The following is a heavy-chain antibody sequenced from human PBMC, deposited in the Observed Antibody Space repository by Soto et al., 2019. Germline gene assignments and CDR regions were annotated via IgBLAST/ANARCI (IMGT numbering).Heavy chain of an antibody. V-gene: IGHV1-69*01. J-gene: IGHJ4*02. Sequence: QVQLVQSGAEVKKSGSSVKVSCKASGGTFSSYAISWVRQAPGQGLEWMGGIIPIFGTANYAQKFQGRVTITADESTSTAYMELSSLRSEDTAVYYCANERGYSGYDPPYYFDYWGQGTLVTVSS. D-gene: IGHD5-12*01. CDR1: GGTFSSYA. CDR2: IIPIFGTA. CDR3: ANERGYSGYDPPYYFDY.